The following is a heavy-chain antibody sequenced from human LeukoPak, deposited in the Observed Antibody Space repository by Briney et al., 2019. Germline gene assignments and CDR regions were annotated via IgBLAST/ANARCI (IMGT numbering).Heavy chain of an antibody. CDR2: INWNGGST. CDR3: ARDYGSGVTDAFDI. J-gene: IGHJ3*02. V-gene: IGHV3-20*04. D-gene: IGHD3-10*01. Sequence: GGSLRLSCAASGFTFDDYGMSWVRQAPGKGLEWVSGINWNGGSTGYADYVKGRFTISRDNAKNSLYLQMNSLRAEDTALYYCARDYGSGVTDAFDIWGQGTMVTVSS. CDR1: GFTFDDYG.